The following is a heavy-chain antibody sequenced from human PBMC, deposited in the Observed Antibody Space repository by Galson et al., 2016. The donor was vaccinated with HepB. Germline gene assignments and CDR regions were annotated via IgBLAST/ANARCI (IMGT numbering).Heavy chain of an antibody. V-gene: IGHV4-31*03. D-gene: IGHD2/OR15-2a*01. CDR2: ISYSGNA. J-gene: IGHJ3*02. CDR1: GYSISSGGYY. Sequence: TLSLTCTVSGYSISSGGYYWTWIRQHPGNGLEWIGCISYSGNAYYNPSLKSRLTISLDTSKNQFSLKLTSVTAADTAVYYCARDQRIGDGYDIWGQGTMVTVSS. CDR3: ARDQRIGDGYDI.